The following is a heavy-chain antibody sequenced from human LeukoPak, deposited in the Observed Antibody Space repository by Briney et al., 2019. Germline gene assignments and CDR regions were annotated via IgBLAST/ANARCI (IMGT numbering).Heavy chain of an antibody. Sequence: SVKVSCKASGGTFSSYAISWVRQAPGQGLEWMGRIISILGIANYAQKFQGRVTITADKSTSTAYMELSSLRSEDTAVYYCASGGRPPPVGMVYALIRSMDAFDIWGQGTMVTVSS. D-gene: IGHD2-8*01. CDR3: ASGGRPPPVGMVYALIRSMDAFDI. CDR1: GGTFSSYA. J-gene: IGHJ3*02. CDR2: IISILGIA. V-gene: IGHV1-69*04.